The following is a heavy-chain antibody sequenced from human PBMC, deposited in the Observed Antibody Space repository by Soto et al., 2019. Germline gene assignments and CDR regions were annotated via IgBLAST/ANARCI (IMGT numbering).Heavy chain of an antibody. CDR2: IYYSGST. CDR1: GGSISSYY. CDR3: ARDIRPYYDFWFGYSEGYYYYGMDF. Sequence: SETLSLTCTVSGGSISSYYWSWIRQPPGKGLEWIGYIYYSGSTNYNPSLKSRVTISVDTSKNQFSLKLSSVTAADTAVYYCARDIRPYYDFWFGYSEGYYYYGMDFWGQGSSVTVSS. D-gene: IGHD3-3*01. J-gene: IGHJ6*02. V-gene: IGHV4-59*01.